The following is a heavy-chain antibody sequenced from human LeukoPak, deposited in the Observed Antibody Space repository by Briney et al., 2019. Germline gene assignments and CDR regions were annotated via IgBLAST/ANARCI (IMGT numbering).Heavy chain of an antibody. CDR3: ARVEPVDTAMADAFDI. CDR1: GFTFSSYS. J-gene: IGHJ3*02. D-gene: IGHD5-18*01. CDR2: ISSSSSYI. Sequence: GGYLRLSCAASGFTFSSYSMNWVRQAPGKGLEWVSSISSSSSYIYYADSVKGRFTTSRDNAKNKQYLQMNSLRAEDTAVYYCARVEPVDTAMADAFDIWGQGTMVTVSS. V-gene: IGHV3-21*01.